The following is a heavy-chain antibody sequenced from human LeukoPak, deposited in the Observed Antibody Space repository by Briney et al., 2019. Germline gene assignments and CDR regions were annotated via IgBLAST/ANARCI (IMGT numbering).Heavy chain of an antibody. V-gene: IGHV3-30*18. Sequence: TGGSLRLSCAASGFTFSSYGMHWVRQAPGKGLEWVAVISYDGSNKYYADSVKGRFTISRDNSKNTLYLQMNSLRAEDTAVYYCAKDIGVGNCTGGSCYLDYWGQGTLVTVSS. CDR2: ISYDGSNK. CDR3: AKDIGVGNCTGGSCYLDY. J-gene: IGHJ4*02. CDR1: GFTFSSYG. D-gene: IGHD2-15*01.